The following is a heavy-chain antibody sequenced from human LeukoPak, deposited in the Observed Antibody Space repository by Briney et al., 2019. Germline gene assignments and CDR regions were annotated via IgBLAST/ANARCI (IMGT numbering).Heavy chain of an antibody. J-gene: IGHJ4*02. CDR1: GYTFTGYY. Sequence: GASVKVSCKASGYTFTGYYMHWVRQAPGQGLEWMGWINPNSGGTNYAQKFQGRVTMTRDTSISTAYMELSRLGSDDTAVYYCARPTSDRYDSSGYSFFDYWGQGTLVTVSS. V-gene: IGHV1-2*02. D-gene: IGHD3-22*01. CDR3: ARPTSDRYDSSGYSFFDY. CDR2: INPNSGGT.